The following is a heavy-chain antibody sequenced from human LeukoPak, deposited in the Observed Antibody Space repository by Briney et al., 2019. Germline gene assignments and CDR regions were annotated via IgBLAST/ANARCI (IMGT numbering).Heavy chain of an antibody. CDR2: ISYDGSNK. V-gene: IGHV3-30*04. CDR1: GFTFSTYA. Sequence: GGSLRLSCAASGFTFSTYAMHWVRQAPGKGLEWVAVISYDGSNKYYADSVKGRFTISRDNSKNTLYLQMNSLRAEDTAVYYCATPLTVTTYNHAFDIWGQGTMVTVSS. CDR3: ATPLTVTTYNHAFDI. D-gene: IGHD4-17*01. J-gene: IGHJ3*02.